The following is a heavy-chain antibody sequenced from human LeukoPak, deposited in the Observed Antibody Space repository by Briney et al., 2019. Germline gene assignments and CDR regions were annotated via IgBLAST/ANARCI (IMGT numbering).Heavy chain of an antibody. CDR2: ISGSGGST. D-gene: IGHD3/OR15-3a*01. Sequence: GGSLRLSCAASGFTFSSYAMSWVRQAPGKGLEWVSAISGSGGSTYYADSVKGRFTISRDNSKNTLYLQMNSLRAEDTAVYYCARDGTGSYYYYYYMDVWGQGTTVTVSS. V-gene: IGHV3-23*01. J-gene: IGHJ6*03. CDR1: GFTFSSYA. CDR3: ARDGTGSYYYYYYMDV.